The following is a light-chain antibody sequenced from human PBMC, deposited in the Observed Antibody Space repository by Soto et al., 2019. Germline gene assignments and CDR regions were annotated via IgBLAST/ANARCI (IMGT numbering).Light chain of an antibody. V-gene: IGLV2-23*02. Sequence: QSVLTQPASVSGSPGQSITISCTGTSSDVGSYNLVSWYQQHPGKAPKLMIYEVSKRPSGVSNRFSGSKSGNTASLTISGLQAEEEADYYCCSYAGSGIYVFGTGTKLTAL. CDR1: SSDVGSYNL. CDR3: CSYAGSGIYV. J-gene: IGLJ1*01. CDR2: EVS.